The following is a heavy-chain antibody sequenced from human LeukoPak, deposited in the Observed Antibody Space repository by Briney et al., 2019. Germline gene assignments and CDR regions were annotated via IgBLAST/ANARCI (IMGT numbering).Heavy chain of an antibody. CDR3: ARDPEGAAADSYYYYGMDV. CDR1: GFTVSSNY. J-gene: IGHJ6*02. CDR2: IYSGGST. V-gene: IGHV3-66*01. Sequence: GGSLRFSCAASGFTVSSNYMSWVRQAPGKGLEWVSVIYSGGSTYYADSVKGRFTISRDNSKNTLYLQMNSLRAEDTAVYYCARDPEGAAADSYYYYGMDVWGQGTTVTVPS. D-gene: IGHD6-13*01.